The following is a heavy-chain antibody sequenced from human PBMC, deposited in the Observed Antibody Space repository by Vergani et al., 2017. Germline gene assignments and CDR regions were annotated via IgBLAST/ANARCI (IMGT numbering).Heavy chain of an antibody. Sequence: QVQLVESGGGVVQPGRSLRLSCAASGFTFSSYGMHWVRQAPGKGLEWVAVIWYDGSNKYYADSVKGRFTISSGNSKNTLYLQMNSLRAEDTAVYYCAAARLPVQLSQWLVRRPPHTDYWGQGTLVTVSS. CDR1: GFTFSSYG. D-gene: IGHD6-19*01. V-gene: IGHV3-33*01. CDR3: AAARLPVQLSQWLVRRPPHTDY. CDR2: IWYDGSNK. J-gene: IGHJ4*02.